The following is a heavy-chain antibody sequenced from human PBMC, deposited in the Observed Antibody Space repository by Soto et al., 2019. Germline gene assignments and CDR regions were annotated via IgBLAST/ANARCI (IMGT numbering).Heavy chain of an antibody. CDR3: ARPYVVVPAAIEFFDY. Sequence: GESLKTSCKGSGYSFTIYWIGWMRQMRGKGLEWMGIIYPGDYDNRYIPSLQGQVTISDDKSIRTAYLQWSSLKASDTAMYYCARPYVVVPAAIEFFDYWGQGTLVTVSS. CDR1: GYSFTIYW. V-gene: IGHV5-51*01. D-gene: IGHD2-2*01. J-gene: IGHJ4*02. CDR2: IYPGDYDN.